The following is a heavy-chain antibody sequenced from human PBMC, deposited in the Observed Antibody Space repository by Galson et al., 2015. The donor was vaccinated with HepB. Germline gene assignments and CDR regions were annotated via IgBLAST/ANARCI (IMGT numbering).Heavy chain of an antibody. CDR2: IGTAGDT. Sequence: SLRLSCAASGFTFSSYDMHWVRQATGKGLEWVSAIGTAGDTYYPGSVKGRFTISRENAKNSLYLQMNSLRAGDTAVYYCARAVYDSSGYKYNWFDPWGQGTLVTVSS. CDR1: GFTFSSYD. CDR3: ARAVYDSSGYKYNWFDP. V-gene: IGHV3-13*04. D-gene: IGHD3-22*01. J-gene: IGHJ5*02.